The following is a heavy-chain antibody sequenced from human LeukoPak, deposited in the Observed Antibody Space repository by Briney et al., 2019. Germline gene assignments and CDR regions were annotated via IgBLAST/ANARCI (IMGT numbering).Heavy chain of an antibody. CDR1: GGSINSYY. D-gene: IGHD6-19*01. CDR3: ARSIAVAGNWFDP. J-gene: IGHJ5*02. CDR2: IYLSGST. V-gene: IGHV4-59*08. Sequence: PSETLSLTCTVSGGSINSYYWSWVRQPPGKGLEWIGYIYLSGSTNYNPFLKSRVTISIDTSKKQFSLKLSSVTAADTAVYYCARSIAVAGNWFDPWGQGTLVTVSS.